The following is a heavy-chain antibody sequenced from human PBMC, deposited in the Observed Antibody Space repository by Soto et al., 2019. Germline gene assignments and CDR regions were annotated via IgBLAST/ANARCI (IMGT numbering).Heavy chain of an antibody. CDR2: IYYSGST. D-gene: IGHD6-13*01. Sequence: SETLSLTCTVSGGSISSGGYYWSLIRQHPGKGLEWIGYIYYSGSTYYNPSLKSRVTISVDTSKNQFSLKLSSVTAADTAVYYCAREDPEAAAGLDYWGQGTLVTVSS. J-gene: IGHJ4*02. V-gene: IGHV4-31*03. CDR1: GGSISSGGYY. CDR3: AREDPEAAAGLDY.